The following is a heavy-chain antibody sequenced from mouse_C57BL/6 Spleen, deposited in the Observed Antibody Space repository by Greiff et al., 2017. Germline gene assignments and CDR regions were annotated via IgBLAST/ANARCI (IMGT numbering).Heavy chain of an antibody. CDR1: GYTFTSYW. CDR2: FHPNSGST. V-gene: IGHV1-64*01. Sequence: QVQLQQPGAELVKPGASVKLSCKASGYTFTSYWMHWVKQRPGQGLEWIGMFHPNSGSTNYNEKFKSKATLTVDISSSTAYMQLSGLTSEDSAVYYCAREGYYAMDYWGQGTSVTVSA. J-gene: IGHJ4*01. CDR3: AREGYYAMDY.